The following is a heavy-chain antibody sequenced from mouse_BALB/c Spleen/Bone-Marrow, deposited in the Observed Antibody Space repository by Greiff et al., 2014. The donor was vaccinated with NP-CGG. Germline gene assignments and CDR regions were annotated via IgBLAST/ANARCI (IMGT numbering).Heavy chain of an antibody. CDR3: ARSTTATYFDV. CDR1: GYTFTSSW. CDR2: IHPNSGNT. D-gene: IGHD1-2*01. V-gene: IGHV1S130*01. J-gene: IGHJ1*01. Sequence: VQLQESGSVLVGPGASVKLSCKASGYTFTSSWMHWAKQRPGQGLEWIGEIHPNSGNTNYNEKFKGKATLTVDTSSSTAYVDLSSLTSEDSAVYYCARSTTATYFDVWGAGTTVTVSS.